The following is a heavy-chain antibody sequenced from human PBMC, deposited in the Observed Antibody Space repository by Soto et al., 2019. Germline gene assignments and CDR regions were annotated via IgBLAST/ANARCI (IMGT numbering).Heavy chain of an antibody. J-gene: IGHJ4*02. V-gene: IGHV4-61*01. CDR2: VYDSGSF. CDR3: ARGDYALVY. D-gene: IGHD3-16*01. CDR1: GGSVSSGSYY. Sequence: TVSGGSVSSGSYYWTWIRQTPGKGLEWIGYVYDSGSFNYNPSLKSRVTISVDTPKNQFSLRLKSVTAADTAVYYCARGDYALVYWGQGTLVTVSS.